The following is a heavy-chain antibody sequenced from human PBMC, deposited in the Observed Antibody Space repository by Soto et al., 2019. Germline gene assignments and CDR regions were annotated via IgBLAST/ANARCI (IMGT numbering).Heavy chain of an antibody. CDR3: ARHNYGSGSTYFDY. D-gene: IGHD3-10*01. CDR2: MYYSGST. J-gene: IGHJ4*02. CDR1: GDSISTFY. Sequence: SENLSLTCTVSGDSISTFYWSWFRQPPGKGLEWIGLMYYSGSTNYNPSLRSRVTISVYTSKNQFSLKLSSVTAADTAVYYCARHNYGSGSTYFDYWGQGTLVTVS. V-gene: IGHV4-59*08.